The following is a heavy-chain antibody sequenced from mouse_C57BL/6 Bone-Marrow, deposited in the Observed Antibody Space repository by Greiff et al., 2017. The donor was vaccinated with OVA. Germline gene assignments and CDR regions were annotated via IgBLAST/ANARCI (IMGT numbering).Heavy chain of an antibody. D-gene: IGHD2-1*01. CDR1: GYSITSGYY. CDR2: ISYDGSN. Sequence: EVKLVESGPGLVKPSQSLSLTCSVTGYSITSGYYWNWIRQFPGNKLEWMGYISYDGSNNYNPSLKNRISITRDTSKNQFFLKLNSVTTEDTATYYCARKGLLDFADWGQGTLVTVSA. CDR3: ARKGLLDFAD. J-gene: IGHJ3*01. V-gene: IGHV3-6*01.